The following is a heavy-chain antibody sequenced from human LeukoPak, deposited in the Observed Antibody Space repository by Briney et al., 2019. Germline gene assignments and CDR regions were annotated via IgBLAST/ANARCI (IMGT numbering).Heavy chain of an antibody. Sequence: SETLSLTCTVSGVSINSHYWSWIRQPPGKGLEWIGFIYDSGSANYKSSLKSRVTMTVDTSKNQFSLKLNSVSASDTAVYYCAGVLQNYYHMEVGGKGTRVTVS. V-gene: IGHV4-59*11. CDR1: GVSINSHY. D-gene: IGHD3-3*01. CDR3: AGVLQNYYHMEV. J-gene: IGHJ6*03. CDR2: IYDSGSA.